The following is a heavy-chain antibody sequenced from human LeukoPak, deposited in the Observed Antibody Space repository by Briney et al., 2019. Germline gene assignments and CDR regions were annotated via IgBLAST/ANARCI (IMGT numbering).Heavy chain of an antibody. Sequence: GGSLRLSCSDPGFTLGDYVRSWVSQAPGEGLEWVGFIRSKVYGGAPEYAASVKGRFSISRDDSKSIVYLQMNSLKTDDTAVYYYTRGGNDYYRYEGPFWGQGTQVTVSS. D-gene: IGHD1-1*01. J-gene: IGHJ4*02. V-gene: IGHV3-49*04. CDR2: IRSKVYGGAP. CDR3: TRGGNDYYRYEGPF. CDR1: GFTLGDYV.